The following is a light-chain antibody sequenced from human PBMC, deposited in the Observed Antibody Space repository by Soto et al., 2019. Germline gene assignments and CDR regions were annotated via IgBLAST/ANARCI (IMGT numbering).Light chain of an antibody. CDR2: GAS. Sequence: IHWTHSPSFLWASGGDRVTITVGASQGTSSYLAWFQQKPGRAPKLLIYGASTLQSGVPARFSGSGSGTDFTLTISNLQPEDFATYYCQQLNAYPLTFGQGTRLEIK. CDR1: QGTSSY. V-gene: IGKV1-9*01. J-gene: IGKJ5*01. CDR3: QQLNAYPLT.